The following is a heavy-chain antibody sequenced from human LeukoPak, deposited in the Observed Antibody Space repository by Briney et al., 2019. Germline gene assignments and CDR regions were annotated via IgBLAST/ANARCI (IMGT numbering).Heavy chain of an antibody. CDR3: ARGTTVTTAVLVPNDAFDI. J-gene: IGHJ3*02. CDR2: SNPIFGTT. CDR1: GGAFKGYA. Sequence: SVKVSCKASGGAFKGYAINWVRQAPGQGLEWMGGSNPIFGTTNFAPKFQGRVTIAADESTSTAYMEFTSLKSEDTAVYYCARGTTVTTAVLVPNDAFDIWGQGTMVTVSS. D-gene: IGHD4-17*01. V-gene: IGHV1-69*01.